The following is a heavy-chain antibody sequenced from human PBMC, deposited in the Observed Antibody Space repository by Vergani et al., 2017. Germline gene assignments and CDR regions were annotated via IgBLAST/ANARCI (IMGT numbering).Heavy chain of an antibody. CDR2: ISGSGGFT. V-gene: IGHV3-23*01. Sequence: VQLLESGGNLVQPGGSLRLSCAASGFPFTNFAMTWVRRAPGEGLEGVSGISGSGGFTYYADSGKGRFTISRDNSKNTMFLKMNNLRAEDTAVYYCAKDNVPGYYDSSGYCDYGGQGTLVTVSS. CDR1: GFPFTNFA. D-gene: IGHD3-22*01. CDR3: AKDNVPGYYDSSGYCDY. J-gene: IGHJ4*02.